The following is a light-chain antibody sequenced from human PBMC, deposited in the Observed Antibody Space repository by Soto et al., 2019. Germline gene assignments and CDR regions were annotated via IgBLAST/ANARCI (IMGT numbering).Light chain of an antibody. Sequence: VLTQSPATLSLSPGERATLSCRASLTVNSYLAWYQQKPGQAPRLLIYDASNRAAGIPARFSGSGSGTDFTLTISSLEPEDFAIYYCQQTLSFPPTFGQGTKV. CDR3: QQTLSFPPT. V-gene: IGKV3-11*01. J-gene: IGKJ1*01. CDR2: DAS. CDR1: LTVNSY.